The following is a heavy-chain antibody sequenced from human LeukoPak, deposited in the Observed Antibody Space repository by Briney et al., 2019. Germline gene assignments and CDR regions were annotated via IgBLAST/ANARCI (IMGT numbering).Heavy chain of an antibody. D-gene: IGHD1-26*01. CDR2: ISSSGSTI. V-gene: IGHV3-11*01. CDR3: ARAVVVGATTYFDY. J-gene: IGHJ4*02. Sequence: PGGSLRLSCAASGFTFSDYYMSWIRQAPGKGLEWVSYISSSGSTIYYADSVKGRFTISRDNAKNSLYLQMNSLRAEDTAVYYCARAVVVGATTYFDYWGQGTLVTVSS. CDR1: GFTFSDYY.